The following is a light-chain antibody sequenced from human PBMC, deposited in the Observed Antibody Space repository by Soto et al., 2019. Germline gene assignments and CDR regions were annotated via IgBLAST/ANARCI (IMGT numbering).Light chain of an antibody. CDR1: QSVSSSY. CDR3: QQYNSYRT. J-gene: IGKJ1*01. CDR2: GAS. Sequence: LSQSPGALSLSPGEGATLSCRASQSVSSSYLAWFQQKPGQAPRLHIYGASSRATGIPDRFSGSGSGTDFPLTISSLQPDDFATYYWQQYNSYRTFGQGTMVAIK. V-gene: IGKV3-20*01.